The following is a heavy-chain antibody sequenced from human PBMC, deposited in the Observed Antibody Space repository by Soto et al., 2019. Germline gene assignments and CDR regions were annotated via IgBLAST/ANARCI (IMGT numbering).Heavy chain of an antibody. CDR2: ISGSGGST. Sequence: EVQLLESGGGLVQPGGSLRLSCAASGFTFSSYAMSWVRQAPGKGLEWVSAISGSGGSTYYADSVKGRFTISRDNSKNQLYLQMNSLRAEDTAVYYCAKEACEGVVVAAIPGDDAFDIWGQGTMVTVSS. CDR1: GFTFSSYA. J-gene: IGHJ3*02. D-gene: IGHD2-15*01. CDR3: AKEACEGVVVAAIPGDDAFDI. V-gene: IGHV3-23*01.